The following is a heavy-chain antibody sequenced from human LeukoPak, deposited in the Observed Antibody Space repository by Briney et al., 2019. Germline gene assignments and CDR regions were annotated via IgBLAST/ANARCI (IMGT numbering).Heavy chain of an antibody. Sequence: ASVKVSCKASGYTFTSYYMHWVRQAPGQGLEWMEIINPSGGSTSYAQKFQGRVTMTRDTSTSTVYMELSSLRSEDTAVYYCARDDSSGWYLHYWGQGTLVTVSS. V-gene: IGHV1-46*01. J-gene: IGHJ4*02. CDR1: GYTFTSYY. CDR2: INPSGGST. CDR3: ARDDSSGWYLHY. D-gene: IGHD6-19*01.